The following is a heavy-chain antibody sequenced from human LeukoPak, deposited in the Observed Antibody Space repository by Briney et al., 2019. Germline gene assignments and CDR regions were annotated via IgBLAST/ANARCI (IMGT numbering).Heavy chain of an antibody. Sequence: GGSLRLSCAALGFSFSGYWMTWVRQAPGKGLEWVANIKRAGSEKYYVDPVKGRFTISRDNAKNSLYLEMNSLRAEDTAVYYCARGHPYYFYMDVWGKGTTVTVSS. CDR3: ARGHPYYFYMDV. V-gene: IGHV3-7*01. J-gene: IGHJ6*03. CDR2: IKRAGSEK. CDR1: GFSFSGYW.